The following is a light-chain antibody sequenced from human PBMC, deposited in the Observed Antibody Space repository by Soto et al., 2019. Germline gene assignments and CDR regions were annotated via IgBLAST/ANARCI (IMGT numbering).Light chain of an antibody. V-gene: IGLV2-14*03. CDR2: DVS. J-gene: IGLJ1*01. CDR3: CSYTTSNTRQIV. CDR1: SRDGGGYTY. Sequence: QSVRNQAAAVSGSPGQSITISCTGTSRDGGGYTYVSWYQPHPGKAPKLLIYDVSNRPSGVSNRFSGSKSGNTASLTISGLQPEDEADYYCCSYTTSNTRQIVFGTGTKVTVL.